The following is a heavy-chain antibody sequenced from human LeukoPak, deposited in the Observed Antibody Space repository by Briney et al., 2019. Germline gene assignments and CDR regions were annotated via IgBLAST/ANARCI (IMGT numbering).Heavy chain of an antibody. CDR1: GFTFSSYD. D-gene: IGHD6-13*01. J-gene: IGHJ6*03. V-gene: IGHV3-13*01. CDR3: ARGVSSWHRFGYYYYYMDV. CDR2: IGTAGDT. Sequence: GGSLRLSCAASGFTFSSYDMHWVRQAPGKGLEWVSPIGTAGDTHYPGSVKGRFTLSPETAKNTLYLHINTLRAADTPVCYCARGVSSWHRFGYYYYYMDVWGKGTRVTISS.